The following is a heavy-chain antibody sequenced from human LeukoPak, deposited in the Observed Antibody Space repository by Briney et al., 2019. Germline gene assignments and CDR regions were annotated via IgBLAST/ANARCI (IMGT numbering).Heavy chain of an antibody. J-gene: IGHJ4*02. D-gene: IGHD2-2*01. CDR2: IDGSGGTT. Sequence: GGSLRLSCAASGFTFTRNAMAWVRQAPGKGLEWVSAIDGSGGTTFYADSAKGRVTIPRVQSTNTVYLQMNSLRADDTAVYYCAKAHCSSTSCSRADNWGQGTLVTVSS. CDR3: AKAHCSSTSCSRADN. V-gene: IGHV3-23*01. CDR1: GFTFTRNA.